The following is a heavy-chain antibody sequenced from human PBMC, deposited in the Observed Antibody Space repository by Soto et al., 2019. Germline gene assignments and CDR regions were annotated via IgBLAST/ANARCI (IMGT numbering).Heavy chain of an antibody. D-gene: IGHD6-13*01. J-gene: IGHJ1*01. CDR1: GFSLTTSGVG. Sequence: SGPTLVNPTQTLTLTCTLSGFSLTTSGVGVGWIRQPSGKPLEWLALIYWSDDKRYSPSLKSRLTITKDSSKNQVVLTMTNMDAVDTATYYCAHRLGIAAAGTSEYFQHWGQGTLVTVSS. V-gene: IGHV2-5*01. CDR3: AHRLGIAAAGTSEYFQH. CDR2: IYWSDDK.